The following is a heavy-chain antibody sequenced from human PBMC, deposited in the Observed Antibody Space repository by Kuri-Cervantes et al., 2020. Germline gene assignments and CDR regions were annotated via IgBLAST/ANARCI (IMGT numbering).Heavy chain of an antibody. V-gene: IGHV3-9*01. CDR2: ISWNSASI. J-gene: IGHJ4*02. Sequence: GGSLRLSCAASGFIFDDYAMHWVRQSPGKGLEWVSGISWNSASIDYVDSVKGRFTISRDNAKNSLYLQMNSLRAEDTAVYYCARAYTSGLDYWGQGTLVTVSS. D-gene: IGHD6-19*01. CDR3: ARAYTSGLDY. CDR1: GFIFDDYA.